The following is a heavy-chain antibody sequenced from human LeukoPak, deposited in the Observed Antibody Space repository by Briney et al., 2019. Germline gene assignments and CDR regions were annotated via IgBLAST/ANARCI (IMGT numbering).Heavy chain of an antibody. V-gene: IGHV3-33*06. D-gene: IGHD4-17*01. J-gene: IGHJ4*02. CDR2: IWYDGSNK. CDR1: GFTFSSYG. Sequence: GRSLRLSCAASGFTFSSYGMHWVRQAPGKGLEWITFIWYDGSNKYYADSVKGRFSISRDNSKNTVYLQMNSLRVEDTAIYYCAKGDYGDSEANLDYWGQGTLVTVSS. CDR3: AKGDYGDSEANLDY.